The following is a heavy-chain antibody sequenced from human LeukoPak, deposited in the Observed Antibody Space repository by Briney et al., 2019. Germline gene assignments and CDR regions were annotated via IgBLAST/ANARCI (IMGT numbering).Heavy chain of an antibody. CDR2: IIPIFGTA. Sequence: ASVKVSCKASGGTFSSYAISWVRQAPGQGLEWMGGIIPIFGTANYAQKFQGRVTITADESASTAYMELSSLRSEDTAVYYCASARGSSGYYLKWGQGTLVTVSS. CDR1: GGTFSSYA. CDR3: ASARGSSGYYLK. J-gene: IGHJ4*02. V-gene: IGHV1-69*13. D-gene: IGHD3-22*01.